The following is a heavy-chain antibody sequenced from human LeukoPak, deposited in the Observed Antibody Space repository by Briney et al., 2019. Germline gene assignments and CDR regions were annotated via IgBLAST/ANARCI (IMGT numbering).Heavy chain of an antibody. CDR2: ICWNSGSI. J-gene: IGHJ4*02. CDR3: AKDRDSSGWHFDY. D-gene: IGHD6-19*01. Sequence: GRSLRLSCAASGFTFDDYAMRWVRQAPGKGLEWVSGICWNSGSIGYADSVKGRFTISRDNAKNSLYLQMNSLRAEDTALYYCAKDRDSSGWHFDYWGQGTLVTVSS. V-gene: IGHV3-9*01. CDR1: GFTFDDYA.